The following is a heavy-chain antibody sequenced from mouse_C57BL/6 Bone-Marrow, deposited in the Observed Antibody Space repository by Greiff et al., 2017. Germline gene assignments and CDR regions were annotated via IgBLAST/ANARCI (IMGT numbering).Heavy chain of an antibody. CDR3: ARVLNYYGSSYGYAMDY. CDR1: GFSLTSYG. D-gene: IGHD1-1*01. CDR2: IWSGGST. J-gene: IGHJ4*01. Sequence: VQLQESGPGLVQPSQSLSITCTVSGFSLTSYGVHWVRQSPGKGLEWLGVIWSGGSTDYNAAFISRLSISKDNSKSQVFFKMNSLQADDTAIYYCARVLNYYGSSYGYAMDYGGQGTSVTVSS. V-gene: IGHV2-2*01.